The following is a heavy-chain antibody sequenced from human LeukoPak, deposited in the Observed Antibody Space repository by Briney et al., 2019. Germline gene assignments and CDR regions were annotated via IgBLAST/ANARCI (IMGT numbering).Heavy chain of an antibody. CDR3: AREYDS. CDR1: GGSISSGSYY. J-gene: IGHJ4*02. Sequence: PSETLSLTCTVSGGSISSGSYYWSWIRQPAGKGLEWIGRIYTSGSTNYNPSLKSRVTISVDTSKNQFSLKLSSVTAADTAVYLCAREYDSWGQGTLVTVSS. V-gene: IGHV4-61*02. D-gene: IGHD3-16*01. CDR2: IYTSGST.